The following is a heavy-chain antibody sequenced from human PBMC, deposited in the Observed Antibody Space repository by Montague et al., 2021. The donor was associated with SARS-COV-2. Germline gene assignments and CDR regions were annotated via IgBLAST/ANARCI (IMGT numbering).Heavy chain of an antibody. CDR3: ARHVSGSLTHFHH. CDR1: GGSLSSYY. D-gene: IGHD1-26*01. V-gene: IGHV4-59*08. J-gene: IGHJ1*01. CDR2: IYYSGST. Sequence: SETVSLTCTVSGGSLSSYYWSWIRQPAGKGLEWIGYIYYSGSTNXNPSLKSRVTISVDTSKNQFSLNLSSVTAADTAVYYCARHVSGSLTHFHHWGQGSLVTVSS.